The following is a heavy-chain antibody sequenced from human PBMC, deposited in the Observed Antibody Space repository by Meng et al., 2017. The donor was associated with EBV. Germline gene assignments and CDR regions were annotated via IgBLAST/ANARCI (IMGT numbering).Heavy chain of an antibody. D-gene: IGHD3-10*01. Sequence: GRWVQSGAGGKKLGSLVKVPCKTSGGPFRYYAISWVRQAPGQGLEWLGGFLPRLGAPNYAQKFHGRVKITADESTSTHYMDLSSLRSEDTAIYYCASESGRGYTPDYWGQGTLVTVSS. CDR2: FLPRLGAP. CDR1: GGPFRYYA. CDR3: ASESGRGYTPDY. V-gene: IGHV1-69*01. J-gene: IGHJ4*02.